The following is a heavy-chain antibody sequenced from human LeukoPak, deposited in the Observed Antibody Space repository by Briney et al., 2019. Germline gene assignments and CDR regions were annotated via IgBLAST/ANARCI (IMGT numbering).Heavy chain of an antibody. D-gene: IGHD3-10*01. CDR3: AKDQGTGLGSYSWGYFDC. J-gene: IGHJ4*02. Sequence: GGSLRLSCAASGFTFSSYSMNWVRQAPGKGLEWVSYISSSSSTIYYADSVKGRFTIFRDNSKNTLYLQMNSLRAEDTAAYFCAKDQGTGLGSYSWGYFDCWGQGTLVTVSS. V-gene: IGHV3-48*01. CDR2: ISSSSSTI. CDR1: GFTFSSYS.